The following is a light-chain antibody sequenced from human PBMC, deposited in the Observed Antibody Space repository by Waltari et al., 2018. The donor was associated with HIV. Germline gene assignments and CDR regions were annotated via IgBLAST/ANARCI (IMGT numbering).Light chain of an antibody. CDR2: EAS. CDR1: QSLNMNY. CDR3: QQYGDSPRT. V-gene: IGKV3D-20*01. Sequence: IVLTQSPATLSLSPGERATLSCGASQSLNMNYLAWYQQKPGLAPRLLIYEASSRATGIPDRFSGSGSGTDFTLTITRLEPEDFAVYYCQQYGDSPRTFGQGTKVEIK. J-gene: IGKJ1*01.